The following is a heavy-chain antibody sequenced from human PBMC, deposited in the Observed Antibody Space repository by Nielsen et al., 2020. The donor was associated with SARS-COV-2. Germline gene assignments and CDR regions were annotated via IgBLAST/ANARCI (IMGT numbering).Heavy chain of an antibody. CDR2: INHSGST. CDR3: ARELRIAARKLNYYMDV. J-gene: IGHJ6*03. D-gene: IGHD6-6*01. V-gene: IGHV4-34*01. Sequence: SETLSLTCAVYGGSFSGYYWSWIRQPPGKGLEWIGEINHSGSTNYNPSLKSRVTISVDTSKNQFSLKLSSVTAADTAVYYCARELRIAARKLNYYMDVWGKGTTVTVSS. CDR1: GGSFSGYY.